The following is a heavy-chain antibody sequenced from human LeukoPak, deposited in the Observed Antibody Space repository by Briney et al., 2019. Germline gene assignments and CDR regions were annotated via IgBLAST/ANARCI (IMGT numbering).Heavy chain of an antibody. CDR1: GYTFTSYG. CDR3: ARGHCSSTSCYRWFDP. CDR2: ISAYNGNT. J-gene: IGHJ5*02. D-gene: IGHD2-2*01. Sequence: GASVKVSCKASGYTFTSYGISWVRQAPGQGLEWIGWISAYNGNTNYAQKLQGRVTMTTDTSTSTAYMELRSLRSDDTAVYYCARGHCSSTSCYRWFDPWGQGTLVTVSS. V-gene: IGHV1-18*04.